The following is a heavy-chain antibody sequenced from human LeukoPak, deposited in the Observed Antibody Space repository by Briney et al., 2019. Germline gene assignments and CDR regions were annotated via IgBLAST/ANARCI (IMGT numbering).Heavy chain of an antibody. D-gene: IGHD1-26*01. CDR1: GFTFSSYA. V-gene: IGHV3-30*18. Sequence: GGSLRLSCAASGFTFSSYAMSWVRQAPGKGLEWVAVISYDGSNKYYADSVKGRFTISRDNSKNTLYLQMNSLRAEDTAVYYCAKDSTVGATSYYFDYWGQGTLVTVSS. J-gene: IGHJ4*02. CDR3: AKDSTVGATSYYFDY. CDR2: ISYDGSNK.